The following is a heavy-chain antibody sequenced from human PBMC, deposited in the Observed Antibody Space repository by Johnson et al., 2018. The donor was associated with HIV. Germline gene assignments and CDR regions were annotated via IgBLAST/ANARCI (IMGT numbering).Heavy chain of an antibody. V-gene: IGHV3-7*03. CDR2: IKEDGSEK. Sequence: VQLVESGGGVVRPGGSLRLSCAASGFMFADYGMSWVRQAPGKGLEWVANIKEDGSEKYYVDSVKGRFTISRDNVKNSLYLQMNSLRVEDTAVYYCAKDGSNVDAFDIWGQGTMVTVSS. D-gene: IGHD2-2*03. CDR1: GFMFADYG. J-gene: IGHJ3*02. CDR3: AKDGSNVDAFDI.